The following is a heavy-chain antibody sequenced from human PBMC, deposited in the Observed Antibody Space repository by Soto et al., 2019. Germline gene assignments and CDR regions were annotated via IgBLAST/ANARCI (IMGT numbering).Heavy chain of an antibody. CDR1: GFPLSTYG. V-gene: IGHV3-23*01. CDR3: ARIRGYWYGLDV. Sequence: EVQLLESGGGLVQPAGSLRLSCAASGFPLSTYGMTWVRQAPGKGLEWVSAITGTGGNTYYVDSVKGRFTSSRDNSKNMLYLQVNSLRVEDTAVYYCARIRGYWYGLDVWGQGTTVTVSS. J-gene: IGHJ6*02. CDR2: ITGTGGNT.